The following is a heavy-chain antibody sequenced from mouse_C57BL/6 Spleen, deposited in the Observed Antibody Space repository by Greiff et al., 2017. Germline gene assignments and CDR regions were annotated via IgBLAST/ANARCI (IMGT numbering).Heavy chain of an antibody. CDR1: GFTFTSYW. CDR3: ARYGYDAWFAY. D-gene: IGHD2-2*01. V-gene: IGHV1-64*01. CDR2: IHPNSGST. Sequence: QVQLQQPGADLVKPGASVKLSCKASGFTFTSYWMHWVQQRPGQGLEWIGLIHPNSGSTNYTEKLTSQATLTVDNSCSTAYLQLSSLTSEEASVXYGARYGYDAWFAYWGQGTLVTVSA. J-gene: IGHJ3*01.